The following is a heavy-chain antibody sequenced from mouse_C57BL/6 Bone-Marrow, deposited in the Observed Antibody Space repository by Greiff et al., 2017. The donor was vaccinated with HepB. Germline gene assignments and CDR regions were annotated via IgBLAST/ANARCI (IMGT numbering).Heavy chain of an antibody. CDR2: INYDGSST. J-gene: IGHJ1*03. CDR3: ARDKTIGFHWYFDV. V-gene: IGHV5-16*01. Sequence: EVKLVESEGGLVQPGSSMKLSCTASGFTFSDYYMAWVRQVPEKGLEWVANINYDGSSTYYLDSLKSRFIISRDNAKNILYLQMSSLKSEDTATYYCARDKTIGFHWYFDVWGTGTTVTVSS. D-gene: IGHD2-14*01. CDR1: GFTFSDYY.